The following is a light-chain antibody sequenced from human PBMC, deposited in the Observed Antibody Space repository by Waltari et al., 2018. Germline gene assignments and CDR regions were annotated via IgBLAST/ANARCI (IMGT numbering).Light chain of an antibody. CDR1: HRINIW. J-gene: IGKJ2*01. V-gene: IGKV1-5*01. CDR3: QQFDTDVT. CDR2: KAS. Sequence: IQVIQSPSTLSASVGHTVTISCRVGHRINIWLAWYQQKPGKAPKLLIKKASTLEDGVPSRFSGSGSGTEFTLTIKSLQPDDFGTYFCQQFDTDVTFGQGTKVEI.